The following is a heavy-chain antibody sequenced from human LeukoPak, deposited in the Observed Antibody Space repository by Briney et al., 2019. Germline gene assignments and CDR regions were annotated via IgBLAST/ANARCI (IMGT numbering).Heavy chain of an antibody. V-gene: IGHV4-59*08. D-gene: IGHD6-19*01. Sequence: SESLSLTCAVSGASIRSYYWNWIRQPPGKGLEWIGYIYYSGSTNYNPSLKSRVTISVDTSKNQFSLKLSSVTAADTAMYYCTRHGYNRGWNPFDSWGQGTLVTVSS. CDR3: TRHGYNRGWNPFDS. CDR2: IYYSGST. CDR1: GASIRSYY. J-gene: IGHJ4*02.